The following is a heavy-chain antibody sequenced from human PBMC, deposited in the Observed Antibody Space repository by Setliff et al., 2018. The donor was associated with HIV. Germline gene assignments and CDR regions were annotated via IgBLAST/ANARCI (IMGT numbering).Heavy chain of an antibody. CDR3: VTSSXXSSRLNF. CDR1: GGPLSGHY. J-gene: IGHJ4*02. V-gene: IGHV4-34*01. CDR2: TSHSGKT. Sequence: KTSETLSLTCAVYGGPLSGHYWGWRRQPPGQGLEWIGETSHSGKTNYNPSLKSRVTISVDTSKNQFSLKLTSVTAADKAVYYCVTSSXXSSRLNFWGPGMLVTVSS. D-gene: IGHD6-6*01.